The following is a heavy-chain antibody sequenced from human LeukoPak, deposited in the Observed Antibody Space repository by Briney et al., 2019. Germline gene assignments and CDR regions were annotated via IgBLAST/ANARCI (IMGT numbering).Heavy chain of an antibody. CDR1: GYIFSDYY. D-gene: IGHD5-18*01. Sequence: ASVKASCKASGYIFSDYYMHWVRQAPGQGLEWMGWINPDSGGTNYEQKFQGRVIMTLDTSISTAYMELTRLTSDDTAVYYCLRGSAMVTTYRGGNWFDPWGQGTLVTVSS. CDR2: INPDSGGT. CDR3: LRGSAMVTTYRGGNWFDP. J-gene: IGHJ5*02. V-gene: IGHV1-2*02.